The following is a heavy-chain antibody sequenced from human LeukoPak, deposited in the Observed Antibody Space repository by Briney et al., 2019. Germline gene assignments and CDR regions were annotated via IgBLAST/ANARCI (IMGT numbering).Heavy chain of an antibody. CDR3: AGNVDIVATITAPFDY. D-gene: IGHD5-12*01. V-gene: IGHV4-38-2*01. CDR1: GYSISSGYY. CDR2: IYHSGST. J-gene: IGHJ4*02. Sequence: ASETLSLTCAVSGYSISSGYYWGWLRQPPGKGLEWIGSIYHSGSTYYNPSLKSRVTISVDTSKNQFSLKLSSVTAADTAVYYCAGNVDIVATITAPFDYWGQGTLVTVSS.